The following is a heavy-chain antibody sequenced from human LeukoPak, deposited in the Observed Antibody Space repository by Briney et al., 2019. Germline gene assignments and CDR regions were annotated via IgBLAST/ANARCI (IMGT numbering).Heavy chain of an antibody. Sequence: PGGSLRLSCAASGFTFSSYEMNWVRQAPGKGLEWVSYISSSGSTIYYADSVKGRFTISRDNAKNSLYLQMNSLRAEDTAVYYCAKNNDYGGSYWYFDLWGRGTLVTVSS. CDR2: ISSSGSTI. CDR1: GFTFSSYE. V-gene: IGHV3-48*03. D-gene: IGHD4-23*01. CDR3: AKNNDYGGSYWYFDL. J-gene: IGHJ2*01.